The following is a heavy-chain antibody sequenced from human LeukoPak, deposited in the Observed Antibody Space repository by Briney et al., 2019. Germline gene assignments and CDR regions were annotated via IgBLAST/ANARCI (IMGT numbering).Heavy chain of an antibody. CDR3: ARGGYCSGGPCYSYSQH. D-gene: IGHD2-15*01. CDR1: GYNFPNHW. V-gene: IGHV5-51*01. J-gene: IGHJ1*01. Sequence: GESLKISCKGSGYNFPNHWIGWMRQMPGKGLEWMGIIYPDDSDTRYSPSFQGQVTISADKSISTAYLQWNSLKASDTSMYYCARGGYCSGGPCYSYSQHWGQGTLVTVSS. CDR2: IYPDDSDT.